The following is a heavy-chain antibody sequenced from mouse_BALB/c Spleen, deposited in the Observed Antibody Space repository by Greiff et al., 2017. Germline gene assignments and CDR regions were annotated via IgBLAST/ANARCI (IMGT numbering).Heavy chain of an antibody. CDR1: GFNIKDTY. Sequence: VHVKQSGAELVKPGASVKLSCTASGFNIKDTYMHWVKQRPEQGLEWIGRIDPANGNTKYDPKFQGKATITADTSSNTAYLQLSSLTSEDTAVYYCARRDDYDGDAMDYWGQGTSVTVSS. CDR2: IDPANGNT. D-gene: IGHD2-4*01. J-gene: IGHJ4*01. V-gene: IGHV14-3*02. CDR3: ARRDDYDGDAMDY.